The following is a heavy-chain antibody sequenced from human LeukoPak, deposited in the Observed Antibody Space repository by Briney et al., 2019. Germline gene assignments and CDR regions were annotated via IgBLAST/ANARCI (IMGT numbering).Heavy chain of an antibody. D-gene: IGHD2/OR15-2a*01. CDR1: GFTVSSNY. Sequence: PGGSLRLSCAASGFTVSSNYMSWVRQAPGKGLEWVSVIYSGGSTYYADSVKGRFTISRDNSKNTLYLQMNSLRAEDTAVYYCASSHFFSYYFDYWGQGTLVTVSS. CDR2: IYSGGST. J-gene: IGHJ4*02. V-gene: IGHV3-66*01. CDR3: ASSHFFSYYFDY.